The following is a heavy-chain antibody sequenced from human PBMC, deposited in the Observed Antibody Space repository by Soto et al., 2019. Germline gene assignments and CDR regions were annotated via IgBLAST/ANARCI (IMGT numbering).Heavy chain of an antibody. CDR3: AKGHTVTAYYFDY. Sequence: GGSLRLSCAASGFTFSSYGMHWVRQAPGKGLEWVAVISYDGSNKYYADSVKGRFTISRDNSKNTLYLQMNSLRAEDTAVYYCAKGHTVTAYYFDYWGQGTLVTVSS. D-gene: IGHD4-17*01. J-gene: IGHJ4*02. CDR1: GFTFSSYG. CDR2: ISYDGSNK. V-gene: IGHV3-30*18.